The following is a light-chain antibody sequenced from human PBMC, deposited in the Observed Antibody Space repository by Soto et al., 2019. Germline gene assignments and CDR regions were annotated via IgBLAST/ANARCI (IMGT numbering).Light chain of an antibody. J-gene: IGKJ1*01. CDR2: WAS. CDR3: QQYYSSPTWT. CDR1: QSIFYSSNNNNY. Sequence: DIVMTQSPDSLAVSLGERATINCKSSQSIFYSSNNNNYLAWYQQKPGQPPKLLIYWASTRESGVPDRFSGSGSGTHFTLTISSLQAEDVAVYYCQQYYSSPTWTFGQGTKVEIK. V-gene: IGKV4-1*01.